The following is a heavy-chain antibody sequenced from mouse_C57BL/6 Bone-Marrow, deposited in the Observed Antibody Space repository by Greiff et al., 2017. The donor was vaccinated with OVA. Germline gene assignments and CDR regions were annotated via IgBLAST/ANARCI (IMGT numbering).Heavy chain of an antibody. D-gene: IGHD2-5*01. CDR1: GFTFSDYG. V-gene: IGHV5-15*01. J-gene: IGHJ4*01. CDR2: ISNLAYSI. Sequence: DVKLVESGGGLVQPGGSLKLSCAASGFTFSDYGMAWVRQAPRKGPEWVAFISNLAYSIYYADTVTGRFTISRENAKNTLYLEMSSLRSEDTAMYYCARAYYSNYPDYWGQGTSVTVSS. CDR3: ARAYYSNYPDY.